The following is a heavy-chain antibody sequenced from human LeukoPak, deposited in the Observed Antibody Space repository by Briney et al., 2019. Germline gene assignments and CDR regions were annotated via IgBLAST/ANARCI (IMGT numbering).Heavy chain of an antibody. CDR3: ARDMVRGVIDYYYYGMDV. J-gene: IGHJ6*02. V-gene: IGHV3-21*01. CDR1: GFTFSSYS. D-gene: IGHD3-10*01. Sequence: GGSLRLSCAASGFTFSSYSMNWVRQAPGKGLEWVSSISSSSSYIYYADSVKGRFTISRDNAKNSLYLQMNSLRAEDTAVYYCARDMVRGVIDYYYYGMDVGGQGTTVTVSS. CDR2: ISSSSSYI.